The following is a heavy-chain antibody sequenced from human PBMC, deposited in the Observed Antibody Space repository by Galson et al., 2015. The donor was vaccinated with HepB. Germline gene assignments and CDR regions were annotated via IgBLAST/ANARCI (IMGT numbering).Heavy chain of an antibody. CDR3: AREGYCSSTSCYWEEDWFDP. CDR2: INSDGSST. V-gene: IGHV3-74*01. D-gene: IGHD2-2*01. J-gene: IGHJ5*02. Sequence: SLRLSCAASGFTFSSYWMHWVRQAPGKGLVWVSRINSDGSSTSYADSVKGRFTISRDNAKNTLYLQMNSLRAEDTAVYYCAREGYCSSTSCYWEEDWFDPWGQGTLVTVSS. CDR1: GFTFSSYW.